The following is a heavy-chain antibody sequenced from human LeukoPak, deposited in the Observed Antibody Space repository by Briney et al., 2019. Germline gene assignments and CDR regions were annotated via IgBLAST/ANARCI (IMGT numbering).Heavy chain of an antibody. V-gene: IGHV1-69*13. J-gene: IGHJ5*02. Sequence: SVKVSCKASGGTFSSYAISWVRQAPGQGLEWMGGIIPIFGTANYAQKFQGRVTITADESTSTAYMELRGLRSDDTAMYYCARDVGITVADSFDPWGQGTLVTVSS. CDR3: ARDVGITVADSFDP. CDR2: IIPIFGTA. D-gene: IGHD6-19*01. CDR1: GGTFSSYA.